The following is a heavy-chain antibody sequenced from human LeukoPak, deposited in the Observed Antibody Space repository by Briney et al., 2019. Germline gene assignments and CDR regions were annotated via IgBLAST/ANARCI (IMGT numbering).Heavy chain of an antibody. CDR1: GITFSNAW. D-gene: IGHD6-19*01. Sequence: GGSLRLSCAAFGITFSNAWMNWVRQAPGKGLEWVANIKQDGSEKYYVDSVKGRFTISRDNAKNSLYLQMNSLGAEDTAVYYCARDRPYSSGWYYFDYWGQGTLVTVSS. V-gene: IGHV3-7*03. CDR2: IKQDGSEK. CDR3: ARDRPYSSGWYYFDY. J-gene: IGHJ4*02.